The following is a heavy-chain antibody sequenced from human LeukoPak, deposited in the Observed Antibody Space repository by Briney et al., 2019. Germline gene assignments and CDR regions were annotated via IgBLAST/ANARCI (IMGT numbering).Heavy chain of an antibody. Sequence: ASVKVSCKASGYTFTGYYMHWVRQAPGQGLEWMGWINPNSGGTNYAQKFQGWVTMTRDTSISTAYMELSRLRSDDTAVYYCARGYGDGPEPNAFDIWGQGTMVTVSS. V-gene: IGHV1-2*04. CDR3: ARGYGDGPEPNAFDI. D-gene: IGHD4-17*01. J-gene: IGHJ3*02. CDR2: INPNSGGT. CDR1: GYTFTGYY.